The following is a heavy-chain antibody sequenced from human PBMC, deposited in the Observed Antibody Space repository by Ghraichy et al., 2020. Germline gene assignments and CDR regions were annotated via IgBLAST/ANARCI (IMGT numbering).Heavy chain of an antibody. J-gene: IGHJ3*02. CDR1: GFTVSSNY. V-gene: IGHV3-66*01. D-gene: IGHD3-22*01. Sequence: GESLNISCAASGFTVSSNYMSWVRQAPGKGLEWVSVIYSGGSTYYADSVKGRFTISRDNSKNTLYLQMNSLRAEDTAVYYCARDMDYYDSSGYYYDAFDIWGQGTMVTVSS. CDR2: IYSGGST. CDR3: ARDMDYYDSSGYYYDAFDI.